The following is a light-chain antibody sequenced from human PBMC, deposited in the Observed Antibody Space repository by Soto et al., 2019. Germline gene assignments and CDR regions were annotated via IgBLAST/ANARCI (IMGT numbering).Light chain of an antibody. Sequence: EIVMTQSPATLSVSPGERASLSCRASRSVSSNLAWYQQKPGQAPRLLISGAFTRATGIPVRFSGSGSGTEFTLTISSLQSEDFAVYYCQQYDKWPPTFGQGTKVDIK. CDR3: QQYDKWPPT. CDR2: GAF. CDR1: RSVSSN. J-gene: IGKJ1*01. V-gene: IGKV3-15*01.